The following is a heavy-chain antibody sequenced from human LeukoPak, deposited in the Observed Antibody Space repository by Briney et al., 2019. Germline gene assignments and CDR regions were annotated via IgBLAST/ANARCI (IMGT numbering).Heavy chain of an antibody. CDR3: ARGAYSTFDI. Sequence: SQTLSLTCVISGDSVSSNSVAWNWIRQSPSRGLEWLGRTYYRSKWYNDYAVSVQGRITVNPDTSKNQFSLQLDSATPHDTALYYCARGAYSTFDIWGQGTMVTVSS. V-gene: IGHV6-1*01. D-gene: IGHD4-11*01. CDR1: GDSVSSNSVA. CDR2: TYYRSKWYN. J-gene: IGHJ3*02.